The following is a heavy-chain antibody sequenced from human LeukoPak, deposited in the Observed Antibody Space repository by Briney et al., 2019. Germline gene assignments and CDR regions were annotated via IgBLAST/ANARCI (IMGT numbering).Heavy chain of an antibody. V-gene: IGHV3-23*01. CDR3: AKDFGSYCSGGSCYVNWFDP. J-gene: IGHJ5*02. CDR2: LSDTGGNS. CDR1: GFTFSTYG. Sequence: GGSLRLSCAASGFTFSTYGMIWVRQAPGKGLEWVSSLSDTGGNSYYTDSVKGRFTISRDNSKNTLYLQMNSLRAEDTAVYYCAKDFGSYCSGGSCYVNWFDPWGQGTLVTVSS. D-gene: IGHD2-15*01.